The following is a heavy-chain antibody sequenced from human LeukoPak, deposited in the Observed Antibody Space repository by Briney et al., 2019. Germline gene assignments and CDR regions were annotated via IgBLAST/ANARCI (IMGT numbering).Heavy chain of an antibody. CDR1: GYTFTGYY. D-gene: IGHD6-13*01. Sequence: SVKVSCKASGYTFTGYYMHWVRQAPGQGLEWMGGIIPIFGTANYAQKFQGRVTITADKSTSTAYMELSSLRSEDTAVYYCARGGRAAASEPVYYYYYMDVWGKGTTVTVSS. V-gene: IGHV1-69*06. J-gene: IGHJ6*03. CDR2: IIPIFGTA. CDR3: ARGGRAAASEPVYYYYYMDV.